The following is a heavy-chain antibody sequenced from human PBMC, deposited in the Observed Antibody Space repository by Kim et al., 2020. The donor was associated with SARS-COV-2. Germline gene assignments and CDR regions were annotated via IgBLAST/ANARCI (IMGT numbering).Heavy chain of an antibody. D-gene: IGHD3-22*01. Sequence: GGSLRLSCAASGFTFSDHYMDWVRQAPGKGLEWVGRTRNKANSYTTEYAASVKGRFTISRDDSKNSLYLQMNSLKTEDTAVYYCARGSRSMIVVVTMAYYFDYWGQGTLVTVSS. CDR1: GFTFSDHY. V-gene: IGHV3-72*01. CDR2: TRNKANSYTT. J-gene: IGHJ4*02. CDR3: ARGSRSMIVVVTMAYYFDY.